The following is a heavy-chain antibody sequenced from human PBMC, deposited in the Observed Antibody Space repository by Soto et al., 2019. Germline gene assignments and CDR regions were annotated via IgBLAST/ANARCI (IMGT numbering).Heavy chain of an antibody. CDR2: IRTKVNTYAT. J-gene: IGHJ4*02. CDR3: TRRRDWTAMDPLDY. V-gene: IGHV3-73*02. Sequence: EVPLVDSGGGLVQPGGSLKLSCAASGFTFSDSAIHWVRQTSGKGLEWVGRIRTKVNTYATAYAASVKGRFTISRDDSMNTAYLQMISLKTEDTAVYYCTRRRDWTAMDPLDYWGQGTLVTVSS. D-gene: IGHD5-18*01. CDR1: GFTFSDSA.